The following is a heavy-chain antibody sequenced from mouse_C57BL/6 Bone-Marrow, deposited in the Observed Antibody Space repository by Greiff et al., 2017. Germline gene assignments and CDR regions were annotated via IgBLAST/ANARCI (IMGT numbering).Heavy chain of an antibody. CDR1: GYAFSSSW. D-gene: IGHD1-1*01. J-gene: IGHJ1*03. V-gene: IGHV1-82*01. CDR3: ASTHYGSSPWYFDA. CDR2: IYPGDGDT. Sequence: QVQLKESGPELVKPGASVKISCKASGYAFSSSWMNWVKQRPGKGLEWIGRIYPGDGDTNYNGKFKGKATLTADKSSSTAYMQLSSLTSEDSAVYCGASTHYGSSPWYFDAWGTGTTVTVSS.